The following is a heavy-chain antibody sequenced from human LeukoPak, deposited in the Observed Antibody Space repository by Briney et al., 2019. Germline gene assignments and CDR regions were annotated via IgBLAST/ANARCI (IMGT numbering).Heavy chain of an antibody. V-gene: IGHV4-59*08. CDR1: GGSINNYY. D-gene: IGHD2-8*01. CDR2: IYYSGST. J-gene: IGHJ6*02. CDR3: ARQYTNGVSHYYYYGMDV. Sequence: PSETLSLTCTVSGGSINNYYWNWIRQPPGKGLEWIGYIYYSGSTNYNPSLKSRVTISVDTSKNQFSLKLSSVTAADTAVYYCARQYTNGVSHYYYYGMDVWGQGTTVTVSS.